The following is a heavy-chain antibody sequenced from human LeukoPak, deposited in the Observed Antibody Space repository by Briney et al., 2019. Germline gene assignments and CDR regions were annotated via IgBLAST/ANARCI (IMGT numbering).Heavy chain of an antibody. J-gene: IGHJ6*02. CDR2: ISYDGSNK. CDR1: GFTFSSYA. D-gene: IGHD3-3*01. Sequence: GGSLRLSCAASGFTFSSYAMHWVRQAPGKGLEWVAVISYDGSNKYYADSVKGRFTISRDNSKNTLYLQMNSLRAEDTAVYYCARDLYDFDYYGMDVWGQGTTVTVSS. V-gene: IGHV3-30*04. CDR3: ARDLYDFDYYGMDV.